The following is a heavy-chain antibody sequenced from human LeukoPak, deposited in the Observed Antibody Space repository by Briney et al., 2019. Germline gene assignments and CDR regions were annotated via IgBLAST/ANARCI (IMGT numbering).Heavy chain of an antibody. CDR2: ISSSGRTT. D-gene: IGHD3-22*01. CDR1: GFIFSDYY. Sequence: PGGSLRLSCAASGFIFSDYYMSWFRQAPGKGLEWVSYISSSGRTTYYSDSVKGRFTISRDNAKNSLYLQMNSLRAQDTAVYYCARDYDSTGDERDYYYYMDVWGKGITVTVSS. J-gene: IGHJ6*03. V-gene: IGHV3-11*04. CDR3: ARDYDSTGDERDYYYYMDV.